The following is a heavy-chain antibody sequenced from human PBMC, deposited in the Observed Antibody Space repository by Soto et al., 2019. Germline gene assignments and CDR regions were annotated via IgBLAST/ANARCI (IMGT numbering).Heavy chain of an antibody. Sequence: EVQLLESGGKLVQPGGSLTLSCAASGFTFSTYAMAWVRQAPGKGLEWVSGVSASGLNTYYADTVKGRFYISRDNSKNTVSQHMNSLTAEDTGLHYCAKDRPRSTLGYFFDYWGQGTLVTVSS. CDR3: AKDRPRSTLGYFFDY. CDR1: GFTFSTYA. D-gene: IGHD2-2*01. J-gene: IGHJ4*02. V-gene: IGHV3-23*01. CDR2: VSASGLNT.